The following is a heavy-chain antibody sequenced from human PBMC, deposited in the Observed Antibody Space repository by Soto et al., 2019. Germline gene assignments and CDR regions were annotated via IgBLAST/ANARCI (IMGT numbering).Heavy chain of an antibody. V-gene: IGHV3-53*02. CDR1: GFTVSSSS. CDR3: ARDDSFLGAPFHY. D-gene: IGHD3-16*01. CDR2: IYADGAT. Sequence: EVELVETGGGLIQPGGSLRLSCAASGFTVSSSSMSWVRQAPGKGLEWVSLIYADGATYYGDSVKGRFTISRDTSKNTLSLQMTSLRADDPAVYYCARDDSFLGAPFHYWGQGTLVTVSS. J-gene: IGHJ4*02.